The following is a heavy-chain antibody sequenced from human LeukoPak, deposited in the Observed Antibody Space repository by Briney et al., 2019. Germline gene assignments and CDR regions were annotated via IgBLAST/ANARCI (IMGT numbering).Heavy chain of an antibody. Sequence: GSSVKVSCKASGGTFSSYAISWVRQAPGQGLEWMGWINPNSGGTNYAQKFQGRVTMTRDTSISSAYMDLNRLRSDDTAVYYCARARVGGTTSDYWGQGTLVTVSS. CDR1: GGTFSSYA. D-gene: IGHD1-26*01. CDR2: INPNSGGT. CDR3: ARARVGGTTSDY. J-gene: IGHJ4*02. V-gene: IGHV1-2*02.